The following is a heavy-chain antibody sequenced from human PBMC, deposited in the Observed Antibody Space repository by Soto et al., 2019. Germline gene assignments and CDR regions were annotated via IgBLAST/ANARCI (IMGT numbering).Heavy chain of an antibody. CDR3: VSRDRSVRAFDI. CDR1: EFSVNNNH. Sequence: GGSQRLSYTASEFSVNNNHMNWVRQAPGKGLEWVSIIYAGGMTYYADSVRGRFTISRDISKNMVYLQMNSLRAEDTAVYYCVSRDRSVRAFDIWGQGKMVTVSS. D-gene: IGHD3-22*01. J-gene: IGHJ3*02. CDR2: IYAGGMT. V-gene: IGHV3-53*01.